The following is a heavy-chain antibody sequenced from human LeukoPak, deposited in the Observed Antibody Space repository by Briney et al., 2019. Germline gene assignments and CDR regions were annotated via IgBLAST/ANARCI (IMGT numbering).Heavy chain of an antibody. CDR2: IIPIFGTA. CDR1: GGTFSSYA. D-gene: IGHD5-12*01. J-gene: IGHJ4*02. V-gene: IGHV1-69*05. Sequence: ASVKVSCKASGGTFSSYAISWVRQAPGQGLEWMGRIIPIFGTANYAQKFQGRVTITTDESTSTAYMELRSLRSDDTAVYYCARWDASGYDFFGDYWGQGTLVTVSS. CDR3: ARWDASGYDFFGDY.